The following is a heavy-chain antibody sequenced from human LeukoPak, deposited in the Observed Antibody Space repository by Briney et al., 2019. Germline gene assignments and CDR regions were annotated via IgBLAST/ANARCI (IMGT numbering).Heavy chain of an antibody. CDR3: AKDIRITFGGVIAH. J-gene: IGHJ5*02. V-gene: IGHV3-9*01. CDR2: LSWNSGSV. CDR1: GFTFDNYA. D-gene: IGHD3-16*01. Sequence: SLRLSCAASGFTFDNYAMHWVRQAPGKGLEWVSGLSWNSGSVGYADSVKGRFTISRDNAKNSLYLQMNSLRAEDTALYYCAKDIRITFGGVIAHWGQGTLVTVSS.